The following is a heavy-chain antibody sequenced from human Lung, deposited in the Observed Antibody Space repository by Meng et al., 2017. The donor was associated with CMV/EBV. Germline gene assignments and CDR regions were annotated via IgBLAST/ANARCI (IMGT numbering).Heavy chain of an antibody. CDR3: ARGRRNEPLFDY. CDR2: LIAVFDKT. J-gene: IGHJ4*02. CDR1: GDSFSTQT. D-gene: IGHD1-14*01. V-gene: IGHV1-69*13. Sequence: QWVKIGAEVKKPGSSGKVACKPSGDSFSTQTFSWVRQAPGQGLEWMGGLIAVFDKTKAAPRFQDRVTFTADESTSTAYMELSSLTFDDTAVYFCARGRRNEPLFDYWGQGTLVTVSS.